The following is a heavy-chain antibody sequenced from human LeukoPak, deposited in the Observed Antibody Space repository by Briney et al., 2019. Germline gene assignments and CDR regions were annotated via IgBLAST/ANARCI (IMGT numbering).Heavy chain of an antibody. Sequence: GGSLRLSCAASGFTFSSYSMNWVRQAPGKGLEWVSSISSSSSYIYYADSVKGRFTISRDNAKNSLYLQMNSLRAEDTAVYYCAREGYDSSGYHFLDYYYYYYMDVWGKGTTVTVSS. D-gene: IGHD3-22*01. CDR3: AREGYDSSGYHFLDYYYYYYMDV. CDR2: ISSSSSYI. V-gene: IGHV3-21*01. CDR1: GFTFSSYS. J-gene: IGHJ6*03.